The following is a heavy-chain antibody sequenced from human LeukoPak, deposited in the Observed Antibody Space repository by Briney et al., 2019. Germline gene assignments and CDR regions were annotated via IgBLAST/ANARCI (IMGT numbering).Heavy chain of an antibody. Sequence: GGSLRLSCAASGFTFNSHALHWVRQAPGKGLEWVAFISYDGSNNYYADSVKGRFTISRDDSKSTLYLQMNSLRPEDTAVYYCAREAAMAVAGITFYPLGYWGQGALVTVSS. V-gene: IGHV3-30*04. CDR3: AREAAMAVAGITFYPLGY. J-gene: IGHJ4*02. CDR1: GFTFNSHA. D-gene: IGHD6-19*01. CDR2: ISYDGSNN.